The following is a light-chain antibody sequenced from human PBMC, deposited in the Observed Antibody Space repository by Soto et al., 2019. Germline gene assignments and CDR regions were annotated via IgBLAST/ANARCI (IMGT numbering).Light chain of an antibody. CDR3: CSYAGSYTLV. CDR1: TGAVTSGHY. Sequence: QAVVTQEPSLTVSPGGTVTLTCDSSTGAVTSGHYPYWFQQKPGQAPTTLIYDTNIKHSWTPARFSGSLLGGKGALTISGLQAEDEADYYCCSYAGSYTLVFGGGTKLTVL. CDR2: DTN. V-gene: IGLV7-46*01. J-gene: IGLJ2*01.